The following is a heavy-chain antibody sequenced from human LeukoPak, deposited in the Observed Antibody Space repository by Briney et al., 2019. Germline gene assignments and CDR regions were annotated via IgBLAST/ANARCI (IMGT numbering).Heavy chain of an antibody. CDR3: ARASCGGDCYSAHFDY. D-gene: IGHD2-21*02. J-gene: IGHJ4*02. CDR1: GGSFSGYY. Sequence: SETLSLTCAVYGGSFSGYYWSWIRQPPGKGLEWIGYIYYSGSTNYNPSLKSRVTISVDTSKNQFSLKLSSVTAADTAVYYCARASCGGDCYSAHFDYWGQGTLVTVSS. CDR2: IYYSGST. V-gene: IGHV4-59*01.